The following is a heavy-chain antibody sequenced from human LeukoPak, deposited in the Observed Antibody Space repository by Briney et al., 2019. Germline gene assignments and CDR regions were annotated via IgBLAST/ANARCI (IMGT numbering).Heavy chain of an antibody. CDR3: ARAKGFGALLLGWFDP. D-gene: IGHD3-10*01. J-gene: IGHJ5*02. Sequence: GESLKISCKGSGYSFTSYWIGWVRQMPGKGLEWMGIIYPGDSDTRYSPSFQGQVTISADKSISTAYLQWSSLKASDTAMYYCARAKGFGALLLGWFDPWGQGTLVTVSS. CDR2: IYPGDSDT. CDR1: GYSFTSYW. V-gene: IGHV5-51*01.